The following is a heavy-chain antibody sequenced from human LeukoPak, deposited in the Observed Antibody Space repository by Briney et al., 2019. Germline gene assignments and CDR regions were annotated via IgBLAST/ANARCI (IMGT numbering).Heavy chain of an antibody. CDR1: GGAITNYY. J-gene: IGHJ5*02. V-gene: IGHV3-48*01. D-gene: IGHD6-19*01. CDR3: ARDFMVAGRFDP. CDR2: ISSSSSTI. Sequence: ETLSLTCGVSGGAITNYYWNWIRQAPGKGLEWVSYISSSSSTIYYADSVKGRFTISRDNAKNSLYLQMNSLRAEDTAVYYCARDFMVAGRFDPWGQGTLVTVSS.